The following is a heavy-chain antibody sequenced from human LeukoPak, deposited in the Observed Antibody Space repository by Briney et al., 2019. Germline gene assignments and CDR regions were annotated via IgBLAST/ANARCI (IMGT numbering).Heavy chain of an antibody. D-gene: IGHD2-21*01. V-gene: IGHV3-7*01. CDR3: ARATASNWFDP. J-gene: IGHJ5*02. CDR1: GFTYSAYW. CDR2: IKGAGSEK. Sequence: GGSLRLSCAASGFTYSAYWMSWVRQAPGKGLEWVANIKGAGSEKYYVDSVKGRFTISRDNAKNSLYLQMNSLRAEDTAVYYCARATASNWFDPWGQGTLVTVSS.